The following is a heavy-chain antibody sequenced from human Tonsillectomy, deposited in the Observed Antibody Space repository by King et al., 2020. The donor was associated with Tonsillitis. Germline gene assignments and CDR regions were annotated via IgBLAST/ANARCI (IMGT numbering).Heavy chain of an antibody. J-gene: IGHJ5*02. CDR2: IYYSGST. CDR1: GGSISSGDYY. CDR3: ATSGGNRNWFDP. D-gene: IGHD4-23*01. V-gene: IGHV4-30-4*01. Sequence: HVQLQESGPGLVKPSQTLSLTCTASGGSISSGDYYWSWIRQPPGQGLEWIGYIYYSGSTSDNPSLKSRVTISVDTSKNQFSLKLSSVTAADTAVYYCATSGGNRNWFDPWGQGTLVTVSS.